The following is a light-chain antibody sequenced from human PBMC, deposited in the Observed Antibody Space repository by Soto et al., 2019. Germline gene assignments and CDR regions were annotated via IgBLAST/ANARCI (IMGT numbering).Light chain of an antibody. V-gene: IGKV3-11*01. J-gene: IGKJ1*01. CDR1: ENVRTF. CDR3: QQRSSWPWT. Sequence: EVVLTQSPATLSLSPGERATLSCRASENVRTFVDWYQQKPGQAPRLLIYGASNRATGIPARFSGSGSGTDFTLTISNLVPEDFAVYYCQQRSSWPWTFGQGTKVEIK. CDR2: GAS.